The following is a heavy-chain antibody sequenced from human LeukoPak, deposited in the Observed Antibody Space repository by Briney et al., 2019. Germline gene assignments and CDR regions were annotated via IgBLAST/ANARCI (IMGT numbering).Heavy chain of an antibody. V-gene: IGHV1-46*01. CDR1: GYTFTSYY. J-gene: IGHJ6*03. CDR3: AREPYYDILTRYLDGYRGYYYMDV. Sequence: ASVKVSCKASGYTFTSYYMHWVRQAPGQGLEWMGIINPSGGSTSYAQKFQGRVTMTRDTSTSTVYMELSSLRSEDTAVYYCAREPYYDILTRYLDGYRGYYYMDVWGKGTTVTVSS. CDR2: INPSGGST. D-gene: IGHD3-9*01.